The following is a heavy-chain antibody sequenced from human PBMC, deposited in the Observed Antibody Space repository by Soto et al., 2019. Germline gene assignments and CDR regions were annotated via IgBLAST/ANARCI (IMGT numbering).Heavy chain of an antibody. Sequence: SETLSLTCAVYGGSFSGYYWSWIRQPPGKGLEWIGEINHSGSTNYNPSLKSRVTISVDTSKNQFSLKLSSVTAADTAVYYCARGIDPDYYYDSSGYSNWFDPWGQGTLVTVSS. CDR2: INHSGST. D-gene: IGHD3-22*01. CDR1: GGSFSGYY. CDR3: ARGIDPDYYYDSSGYSNWFDP. V-gene: IGHV4-34*01. J-gene: IGHJ5*02.